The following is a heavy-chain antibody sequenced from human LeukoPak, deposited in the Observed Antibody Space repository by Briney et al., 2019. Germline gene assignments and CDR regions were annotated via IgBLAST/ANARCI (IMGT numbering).Heavy chain of an antibody. CDR1: GFTFSSYA. D-gene: IGHD6-13*01. CDR3: AKKRQQPNGFLDY. CDR2: ISGSGGST. Sequence: PGGSLRLSCAASGFTFSSYAMSWVRQAPGKGLEWVSAISGSGGSTYYADSVKGRFTISRDNSKNTLYLQMSSLRAEDTAVYYCAKKRQQPNGFLDYWGQGTLVTVSS. J-gene: IGHJ4*02. V-gene: IGHV3-23*01.